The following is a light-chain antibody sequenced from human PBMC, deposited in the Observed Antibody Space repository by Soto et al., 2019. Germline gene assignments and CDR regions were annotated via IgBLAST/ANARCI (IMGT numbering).Light chain of an antibody. CDR1: QSISSRD. CDR2: GAS. V-gene: IGKV3-20*01. Sequence: EIVLTQSPGILSLSPGERATLSCRASQSISSRDLAWYQHKPGQDPRLLIYGASIRASDIPDRFSGSGSGTDFTLTINRLEPEDCAVYYCQQYGGSPYTFGQGIKLEIK. J-gene: IGKJ2*01. CDR3: QQYGGSPYT.